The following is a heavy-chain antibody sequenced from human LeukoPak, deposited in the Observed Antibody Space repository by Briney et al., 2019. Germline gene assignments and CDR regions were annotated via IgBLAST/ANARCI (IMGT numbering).Heavy chain of an antibody. J-gene: IGHJ4*02. V-gene: IGHV4-4*02. CDR3: ARHGELGYSYGSWYY. CDR2: IFHSGTT. Sequence: SGTLSLTCAVSGGSISGTHWWNWVRQPPGKGLEWIGEIFHSGTTNYHPSLKSRVTICVDTSKNQFSLKVGSVTAADTAVYYCARHGELGYSYGSWYYWGQGTLVTVSS. D-gene: IGHD5-18*01. CDR1: GGSISGTHW.